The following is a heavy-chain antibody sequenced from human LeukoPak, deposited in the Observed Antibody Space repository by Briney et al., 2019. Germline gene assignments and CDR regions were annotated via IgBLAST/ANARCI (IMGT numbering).Heavy chain of an antibody. CDR3: GTWAFYHGLDV. CDR2: IRADGGRT. V-gene: IGHV3-43*02. D-gene: IGHD2/OR15-2a*01. CDR1: GFSFGDYA. Sequence: PGGSLRLSCAASGFSFGDYAMHWVRQAPGKGLEWVSLIRADGGRTYYADSVNGRFTISRDNSKNSLYLQMNSLRTDDTALYYCGTWAFYHGLDVWCQGTTVIVTS. J-gene: IGHJ6*02.